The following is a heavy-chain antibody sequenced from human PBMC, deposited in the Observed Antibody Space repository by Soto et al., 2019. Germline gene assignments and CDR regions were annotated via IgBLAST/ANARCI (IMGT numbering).Heavy chain of an antibody. CDR1: GGTFNTHA. D-gene: IGHD5-12*01. CDR3: PGDQGGTRGYSGYDAFAY. CDR2: IIPMLNKE. J-gene: IGHJ4*02. Sequence: HVQLVQSGAEVQKPGSAVKVSCRASGGTFNTHAISWVRQAPGQGLEWMGGIIPMLNKENYVEKLQGRVTITADESTTTVDMEMSSLTAENPAVYVCPGDQGGTRGYSGYDAFAYWGQGTLVTVSS. V-gene: IGHV1-69*01.